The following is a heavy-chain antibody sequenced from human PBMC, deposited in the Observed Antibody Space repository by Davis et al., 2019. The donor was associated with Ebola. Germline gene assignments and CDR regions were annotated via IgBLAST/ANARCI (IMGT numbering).Heavy chain of an antibody. J-gene: IGHJ6*02. CDR2: ISAYNGNT. Sequence: ASVKVSCKASGYTFTSYGISWVRQAPGQGLEWMGWISAYNGNTNYAQKLQGRVTITADKSTSTAYMELRSLRSDDTAVYYCARDLSDIFFYGMDVWGQGTTVTVSS. V-gene: IGHV1-18*01. D-gene: IGHD3-9*01. CDR1: GYTFTSYG. CDR3: ARDLSDIFFYGMDV.